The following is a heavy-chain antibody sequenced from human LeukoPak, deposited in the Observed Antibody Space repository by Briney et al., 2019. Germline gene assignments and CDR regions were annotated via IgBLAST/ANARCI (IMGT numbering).Heavy chain of an antibody. CDR3: ARDSKVRGVVDY. Sequence: SETLSLTCTVSGGSISSYYWNWIRQPAGKGLEWTGRIYTSGSTNYNPSLKSRVTMSVDTSKNQFSLKLSSVTAADTAVYYCARDSKVRGVVDYWGQGTLVTVSS. CDR2: IYTSGST. J-gene: IGHJ4*02. D-gene: IGHD3-10*01. CDR1: GGSISSYY. V-gene: IGHV4-4*07.